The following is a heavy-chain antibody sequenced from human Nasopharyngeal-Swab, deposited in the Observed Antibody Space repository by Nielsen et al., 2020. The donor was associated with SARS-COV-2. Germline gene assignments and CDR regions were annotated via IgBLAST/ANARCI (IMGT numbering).Heavy chain of an antibody. CDR3: ARGQQLVTMDV. J-gene: IGHJ6*04. CDR2: IYYSGST. Sequence: ISKPPGKGLEWIGYIYYSGSTYYNPSLKSRVTISVDTSKNQFSLKLSSVTAADTAVYYCARGQQLVTMDVWGKGTTVTVSS. V-gene: IGHV4-31*02. D-gene: IGHD6-13*01.